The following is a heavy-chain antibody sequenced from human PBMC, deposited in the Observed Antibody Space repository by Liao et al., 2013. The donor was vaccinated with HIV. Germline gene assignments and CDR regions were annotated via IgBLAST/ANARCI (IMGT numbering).Heavy chain of an antibody. D-gene: IGHD3-3*01. CDR1: GDSISSSSYY. V-gene: IGHV4-39*07. Sequence: QLQLQESGPGLVKPSETLSLTCTVSGDSISSSSYYWGWIRQSPGKGLEWIGSINYSGNSYHNPSLKSRVTISVDTSKNQFSLKLSSVTAADTAVFYCARVNRPGLEWLFNWYYYYMDVWGKGTTVTVSS. CDR2: INYSGNS. CDR3: ARVNRPGLEWLFNWYYYYMDV. J-gene: IGHJ6*03.